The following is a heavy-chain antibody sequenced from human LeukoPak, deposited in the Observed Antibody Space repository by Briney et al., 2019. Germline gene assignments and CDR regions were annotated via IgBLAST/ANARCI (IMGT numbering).Heavy chain of an antibody. CDR1: GCTFSSYD. D-gene: IGHD2-2*01. CDR2: IGTAGDT. J-gene: IGHJ6*02. Sequence: GGSLRLSCAASGCTFSSYDMHWVRKARGKGLEWVSAIGTAGDTYYPGSVKGRFTISRENAKNSLYLQMNSLRAEDTAVYYCARAAGYCSSTSCYLGYYGMDVWGQGTTVTVSS. CDR3: ARAAGYCSSTSCYLGYYGMDV. V-gene: IGHV3-13*01.